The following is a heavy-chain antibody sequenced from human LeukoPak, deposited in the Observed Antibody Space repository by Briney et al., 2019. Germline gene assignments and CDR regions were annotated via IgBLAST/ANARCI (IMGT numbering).Heavy chain of an antibody. V-gene: IGHV1-18*01. CDR2: ISAYNGNT. CDR3: ARDLGLRGVTNWFDP. CDR1: GYTFTSYG. Sequence: ASVKVSCKASGYTFTSYGISWVRQAPGQGLEWMGWISAYNGNTNYAQKLQGRVTMTTDTSTSTAYMELRSLRSDDTALYYCARDLGLRGVTNWFDPWGQGTLVTVSS. D-gene: IGHD3-10*01. J-gene: IGHJ5*02.